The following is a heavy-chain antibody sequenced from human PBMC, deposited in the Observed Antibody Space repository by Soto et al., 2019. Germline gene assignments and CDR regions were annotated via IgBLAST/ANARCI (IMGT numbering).Heavy chain of an antibody. D-gene: IGHD4-17*01. J-gene: IGHJ6*02. CDR2: ISAYNGNT. CDR3: ARDQSYGDYVTNTLYYYYGMDV. Sequence: VASVKVSCKASGYTFTSYGISWVRQAPGQGLEWMGWISAYNGNTNYAQKLQGRVTMTTDTSTSTAYMELRSLRSDDTAVYYCARDQSYGDYVTNTLYYYYGMDVWGQGTTVTVSS. CDR1: GYTFTSYG. V-gene: IGHV1-18*04.